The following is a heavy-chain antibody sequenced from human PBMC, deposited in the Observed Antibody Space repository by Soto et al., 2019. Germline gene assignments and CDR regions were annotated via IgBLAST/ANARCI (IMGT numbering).Heavy chain of an antibody. CDR3: ARRMVNSYGPSYYYYYMDV. J-gene: IGHJ6*03. CDR1: GGSISSYY. Sequence: SETLSLTCTVSGGSISSYYWSWIRQPPGKGLEWIGYIYYSGSTNYNPSLKSRVTISVDTSKNQFSLKLSSVTAADTAVYYCARRMVNSYGPSYYYYYMDVWGKGTTVT. V-gene: IGHV4-59*08. CDR2: IYYSGST. D-gene: IGHD5-18*01.